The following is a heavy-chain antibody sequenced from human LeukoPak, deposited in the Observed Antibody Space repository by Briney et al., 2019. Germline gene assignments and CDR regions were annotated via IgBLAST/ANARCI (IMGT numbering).Heavy chain of an antibody. J-gene: IGHJ4*02. Sequence: EASVKVSCKASGYTFTGYYIHWVRQAPGQGLEWMGWINPNSGGTNYAQKFQGRVTMTRDTSISTAYMELSRLRSDDTAVYYCARDTGYGDYTPFDYWGQGTLVTVSS. CDR2: INPNSGGT. D-gene: IGHD4-17*01. CDR3: ARDTGYGDYTPFDY. CDR1: GYTFTGYY. V-gene: IGHV1-2*02.